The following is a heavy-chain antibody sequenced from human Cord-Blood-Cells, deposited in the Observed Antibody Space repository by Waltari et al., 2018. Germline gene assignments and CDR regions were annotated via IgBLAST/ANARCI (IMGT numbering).Heavy chain of an antibody. Sequence: QLQLQESGPGLVKPSETLSLTCTVAGGSIRSSSYYWGWIRQPPGKGLEWIGSIHYSGSTYYNPALKSRVTISVDTSKNQFSLKLSSVTAADTAVYYGATYCSSTSCPSWGQGTLFTVSS. CDR2: IHYSGST. D-gene: IGHD2-2*01. CDR3: ATYCSSTSCPS. V-gene: IGHV4-39*01. CDR1: GGSIRSSSYY. J-gene: IGHJ1*01.